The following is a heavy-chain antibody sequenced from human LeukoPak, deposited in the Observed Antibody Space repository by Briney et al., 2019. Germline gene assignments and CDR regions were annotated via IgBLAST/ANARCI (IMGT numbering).Heavy chain of an antibody. V-gene: IGHV3-30-3*01. CDR2: ISYDGNNK. Sequence: GGSLRLSCAASGFTFSSYPMHWVRQAPGKGLEWVAVISYDGNNKYYADSVKGRFTISRDNSKNTLYMQMNSLRGEDTAVYYCARDWSNRFDPWGQGTLVTVSS. D-gene: IGHD3-3*01. CDR3: ARDWSNRFDP. J-gene: IGHJ5*02. CDR1: GFTFSSYP.